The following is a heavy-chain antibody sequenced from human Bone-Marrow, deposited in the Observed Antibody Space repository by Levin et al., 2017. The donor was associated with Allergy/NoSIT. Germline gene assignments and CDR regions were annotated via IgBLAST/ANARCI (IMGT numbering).Heavy chain of an antibody. CDR3: ARMEAYYDFWSGYYFYYYYGMDV. V-gene: IGHV3-30-3*01. Sequence: GESLKISCAASGFTFSSYAMHWVRQAPGKGLEWVAVISYDGSNKYYADSVKGRFTISRDNSKNTLYLQMNSLRAEDTAVYYCARMEAYYDFWSGYYFYYYYGMDVWGQGTTVTVSS. D-gene: IGHD3-3*01. CDR2: ISYDGSNK. J-gene: IGHJ6*02. CDR1: GFTFSSYA.